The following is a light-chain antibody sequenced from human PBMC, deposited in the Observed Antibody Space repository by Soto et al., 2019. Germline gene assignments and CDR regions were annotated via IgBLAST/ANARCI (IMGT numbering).Light chain of an antibody. Sequence: DIQTTQSRSSLSASXXDRVXVTCQASQDVKNYLNWYQQKPGKAPKXXIYAASSLQSGVPSRFSGSGSGTDFTLTISSLQPEDFATYYCQQSYSTPQTFGQGTKVDIK. CDR3: QQSYSTPQT. CDR1: QDVKNY. V-gene: IGKV1-39*01. CDR2: AAS. J-gene: IGKJ1*01.